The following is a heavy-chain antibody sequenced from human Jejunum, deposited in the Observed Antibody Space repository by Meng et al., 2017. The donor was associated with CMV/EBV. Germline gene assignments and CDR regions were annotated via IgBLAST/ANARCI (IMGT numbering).Heavy chain of an antibody. V-gene: IGHV3-30*02. J-gene: IGHJ4*02. CDR3: AKVGFGWYSIDY. CDR1: GFTFSIYG. D-gene: IGHD6-19*01. Sequence: HVQLGESGGGVVRAGGSRRLSCAASGFTFSIYGMHWVRQAPGKGLEWVAFIRYDGTVQNYADSVKGRFTISRDNSWNMLSLEMNSLRPEDTAVYYCAKVGFGWYSIDYWGQGTLVTVSS. CDR2: IRYDGTVQ.